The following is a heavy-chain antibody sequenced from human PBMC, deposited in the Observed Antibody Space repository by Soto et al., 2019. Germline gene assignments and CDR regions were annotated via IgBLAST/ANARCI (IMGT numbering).Heavy chain of an antibody. Sequence: PRLYCAASGFTFRSYTMDWVRQAPGKGLEWVSSISSSSSDIYYADSVKGRFTVSRDNAKNSLYLQMNSLRAEDTAVYYCASLVAAPSSFSSYYYGMDVWGQGTTVTVSS. D-gene: IGHD6-6*01. V-gene: IGHV3-21*01. CDR1: GFTFRSYT. CDR2: ISSSSSDI. J-gene: IGHJ6*02. CDR3: ASLVAAPSSFSSYYYGMDV.